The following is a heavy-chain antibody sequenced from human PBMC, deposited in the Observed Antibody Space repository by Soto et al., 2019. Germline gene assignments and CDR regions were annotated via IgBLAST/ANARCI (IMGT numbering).Heavy chain of an antibody. CDR3: ARGPSGWYWFDP. J-gene: IGHJ5*02. CDR2: INPSGGST. Sequence: QVQLVQSGAEVKKPGASVKVSCKASGYTFTSYYMHWVRQAPGQGLEWLGIINPSGGSTSHAQKCQGRVTMTRDTSTSTVYIELSSLRSEDTAVYYCARGPSGWYWFDPWGQGTLVTVSS. CDR1: GYTFTSYY. D-gene: IGHD6-19*01. V-gene: IGHV1-46*03.